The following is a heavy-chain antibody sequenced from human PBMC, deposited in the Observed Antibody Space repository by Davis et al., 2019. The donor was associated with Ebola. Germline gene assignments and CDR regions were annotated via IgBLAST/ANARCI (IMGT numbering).Heavy chain of an antibody. Sequence: SETLSLTCTVSGGSINSYYWNWIRQTPGKGLEWIGYIYYSGSTNYNPSLKSRVTISVDTSKNRFSLKLSSVTAADTAVYYCARGVFVDYYYYMDVWGKGTTVTVSS. CDR2: IYYSGST. D-gene: IGHD2-21*01. V-gene: IGHV4-59*01. CDR1: GGSINSYY. J-gene: IGHJ6*03. CDR3: ARGVFVDYYYYMDV.